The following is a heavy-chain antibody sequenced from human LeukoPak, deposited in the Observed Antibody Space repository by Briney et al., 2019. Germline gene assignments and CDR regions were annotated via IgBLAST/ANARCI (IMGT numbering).Heavy chain of an antibody. V-gene: IGHV3-33*01. CDR3: AREGTRGNSQFDY. J-gene: IGHJ5*01. CDR1: GFTFSSYG. D-gene: IGHD4-23*01. CDR2: IWYDGSNK. Sequence: GRSLRLSCVASGFTFSSYGMHWVRQVPGKGLEWVALIWYDGSNKYYSDSVKGRFTISRDNSKNTVYLQLNSLRAEDTAVYYCAREGTRGNSQFDYWGPGNLVTVSS.